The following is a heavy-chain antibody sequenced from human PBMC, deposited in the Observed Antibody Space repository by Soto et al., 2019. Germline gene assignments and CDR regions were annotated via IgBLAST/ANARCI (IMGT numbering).Heavy chain of an antibody. CDR1: GYTFTSYG. CDR3: ATMAFYYCSGHCYLLAV. Sequence: AASVKVSCKASGYTFTSYGISWVRQAPGQGLEWMGWISAYNGNTNYAQKLQGRVTMTTDTSTSTAYMELRSLRSDDTAVYSCATMAFYYCSGHCYLLAVRGQRASVTGSS. D-gene: IGHD6-25*01. V-gene: IGHV1-18*01. CDR2: ISAYNGNT. J-gene: IGHJ6*02.